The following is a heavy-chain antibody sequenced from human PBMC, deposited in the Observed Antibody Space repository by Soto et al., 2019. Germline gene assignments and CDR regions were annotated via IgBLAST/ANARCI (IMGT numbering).Heavy chain of an antibody. J-gene: IGHJ5*01. CDR2: INHSGST. CDR1: GGSFSGYY. D-gene: IGHD3-10*01. V-gene: IGHV4-34*01. Sequence: PSETLSLTCAVYGGSFSGYYWRWIRQPPGKGLEWIGEINHSGSTNYNPSLKSRVTISVDTSKNQFSLKLSSVTAADTAVYYCARGSLVLLWFGVLFIIYYPHKGDWLDPWGQGTLVTVSS. CDR3: ARGSLVLLWFGVLFIIYYPHKGDWLDP.